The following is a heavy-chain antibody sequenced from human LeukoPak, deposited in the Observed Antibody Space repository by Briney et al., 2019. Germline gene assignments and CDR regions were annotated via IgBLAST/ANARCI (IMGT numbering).Heavy chain of an antibody. CDR3: AKDLRCSSTSCWGNDY. CDR1: GFTFSSYA. D-gene: IGHD2-2*01. V-gene: IGHV3-23*01. CDR2: VSGSGGST. Sequence: GGSLRLSCAASGFTFSSYAMSWVRQAPGKGLEWVSAVSGSGGSTYYADSVKGRFTMSRDNSKNTLYLQMNSLRAEDTAVYYCAKDLRCSSTSCWGNDYWGQGTLVTVSS. J-gene: IGHJ4*02.